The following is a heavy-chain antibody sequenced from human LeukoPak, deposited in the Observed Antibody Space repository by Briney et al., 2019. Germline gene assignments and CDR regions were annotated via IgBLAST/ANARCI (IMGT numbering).Heavy chain of an antibody. D-gene: IGHD3-22*01. J-gene: IGHJ4*02. V-gene: IGHV3-30*02. Sequence: PGGSLRLSCAASGFTFRNYGMHWVRQSPGKGLEWVAFIRNDESNKYYADSVKGRLTISRENSKNTLYLEMNSLRAEDTAMYYCAKGYYLYYFDYWGQGTLVTVSS. CDR2: IRNDESNK. CDR1: GFTFRNYG. CDR3: AKGYYLYYFDY.